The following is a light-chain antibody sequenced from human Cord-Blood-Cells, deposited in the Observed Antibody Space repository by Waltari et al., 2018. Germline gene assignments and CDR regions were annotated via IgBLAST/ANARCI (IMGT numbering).Light chain of an antibody. Sequence: SYVLTQPPSVSVAPGKTARITCGGNNIGSKSVHWYQQKPGQAPVLVIYYDSDRPSGIPERFSGSNSWNTATLTISRVEAGDEADYYCRVWDSSSDHWVFGGGTKLTVL. CDR3: RVWDSSSDHWV. CDR1: NIGSKS. CDR2: YDS. V-gene: IGLV3-21*04. J-gene: IGLJ3*02.